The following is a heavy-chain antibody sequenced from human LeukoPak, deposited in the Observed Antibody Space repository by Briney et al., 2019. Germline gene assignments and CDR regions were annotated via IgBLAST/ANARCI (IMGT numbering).Heavy chain of an antibody. CDR2: INPNSGGT. CDR3: ARDHKNRAYYYGSGSYYYFDY. V-gene: IGHV1-2*02. J-gene: IGHJ4*02. D-gene: IGHD3-10*01. Sequence: GASVKVSCKASGYTFTGYYMHWVRQAPGQGLEWMGWINPNSGGTNYAQKFQGRINMTRDKVISPAYTELSRLRFDDTAVYYCARDHKNRAYYYGSGSYYYFDYWGQGTLVTVSS. CDR1: GYTFTGYY.